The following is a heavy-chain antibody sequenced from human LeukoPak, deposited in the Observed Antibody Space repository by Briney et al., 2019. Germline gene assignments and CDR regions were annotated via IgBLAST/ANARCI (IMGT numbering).Heavy chain of an antibody. D-gene: IGHD6-6*01. CDR2: TSGSGGYT. V-gene: IGHV3-23*01. J-gene: IGHJ4*02. Sequence: GGSLRLSCAASGFTFSNYAMSWVRQAPGKGLEWVSATSGSGGYTYYADSVKGRFTISRDNSKNTLYLQMNSLRAEDTAVYYCAKGGGDSSSSRRYFDYWGQGTLVTVSS. CDR3: AKGGGDSSSSRRYFDY. CDR1: GFTFSNYA.